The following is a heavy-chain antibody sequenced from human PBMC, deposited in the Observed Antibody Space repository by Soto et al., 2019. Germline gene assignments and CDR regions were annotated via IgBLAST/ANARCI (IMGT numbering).Heavy chain of an antibody. J-gene: IGHJ5*02. V-gene: IGHV1-58*01. Sequence: SVKVSCKASGFTFSTSAVQWVRQARGQRLEWIGWIVVGSGNTNYAQNFQERVTITRDTSTSTAYLELSSLRSEDTAVYYCARDRAVAVAGTRRNWFDPWGQGTLVTVSS. CDR1: GFTFSTSA. CDR2: IVVGSGNT. D-gene: IGHD6-19*01. CDR3: ARDRAVAVAGTRRNWFDP.